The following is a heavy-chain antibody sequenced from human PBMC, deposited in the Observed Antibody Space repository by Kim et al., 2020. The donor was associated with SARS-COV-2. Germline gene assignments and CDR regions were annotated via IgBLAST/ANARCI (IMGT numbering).Heavy chain of an antibody. J-gene: IGHJ4*02. D-gene: IGHD5-18*01. Sequence: GGSLRLSCAASGFPFNIFAMHWVRQAPGKGLEWVSFISRDTIATYYADSVKGRFIVSRDDSTNMLYLQLNNLRAEDSAAYYCARDSYRYDSWGRGTLVIV. CDR3: ARDSYRYDS. CDR2: ISRDTIAT. V-gene: IGHV3-30*03. CDR1: GFPFNIFA.